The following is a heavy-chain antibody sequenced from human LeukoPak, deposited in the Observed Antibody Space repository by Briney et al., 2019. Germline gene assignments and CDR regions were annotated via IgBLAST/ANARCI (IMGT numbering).Heavy chain of an antibody. Sequence: PGGSLRLSCAASGFTFSSYWMHWVRQAPGKGLVRVSRISTDGSATDYADSVKGRFAISRDNAKNTLYLQMNSLRAEDTAVYYCARGGYYGSSGYYNFDYWGQGILVTVSS. D-gene: IGHD3-22*01. CDR3: ARGGYYGSSGYYNFDY. J-gene: IGHJ4*02. CDR1: GFTFSSYW. CDR2: ISTDGSAT. V-gene: IGHV3-74*01.